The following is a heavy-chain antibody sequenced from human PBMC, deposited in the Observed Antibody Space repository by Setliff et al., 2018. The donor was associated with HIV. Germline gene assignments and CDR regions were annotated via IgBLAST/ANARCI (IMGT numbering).Heavy chain of an antibody. CDR1: GGSISSSSYY. J-gene: IGHJ2*01. CDR2: IYYSGST. CDR3: ARDTRAAAGRGWYFDL. Sequence: SETLSLTCTVSGGSISSSSYYWGWIRQPPGKGLEWIGSIYYSGSTYYNPSLKSRVTISVDTSKNQFSLKLSSVTAADTAVYYGARDTRAAAGRGWYFDLWGRGTLVTVSS. V-gene: IGHV4-39*07. D-gene: IGHD6-13*01.